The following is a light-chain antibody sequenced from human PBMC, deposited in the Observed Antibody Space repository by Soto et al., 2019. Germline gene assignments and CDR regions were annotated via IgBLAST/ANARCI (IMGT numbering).Light chain of an antibody. V-gene: IGKV3-11*01. CDR1: QSVSSY. CDR2: DAS. Sequence: EIVLTQSPATLSLSPGERATLSCRASQSVSSYLAWYQQKPGQAPRLLIYDASNSATGIPARFSGSGSGTEFTLTISSLEPEDFSVYYCQQRSNWPPYTFGQGTKLEIK. CDR3: QQRSNWPPYT. J-gene: IGKJ2*01.